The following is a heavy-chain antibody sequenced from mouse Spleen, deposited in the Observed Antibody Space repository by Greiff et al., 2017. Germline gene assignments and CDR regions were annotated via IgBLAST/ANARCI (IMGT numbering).Heavy chain of an antibody. CDR1: GFSLTSYG. J-gene: IGHJ4*01. V-gene: IGHV2-6*02. CDR2: IWSDGST. CDR3: ARTDYGSSYDYAMDY. Sequence: VQVVESGPGLVAPSQSLSITCTVSGFSLTSYGVHWVRQPPGKGLEWLVVIWSDGSTTYNSALKSRLSISKDNSKSQVFLKMNSLQTDDTAMYYCARTDYGSSYDYAMDYWGQGTSVTVSS. D-gene: IGHD1-1*01.